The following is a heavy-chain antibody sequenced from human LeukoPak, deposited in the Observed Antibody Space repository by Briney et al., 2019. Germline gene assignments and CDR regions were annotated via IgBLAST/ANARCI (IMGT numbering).Heavy chain of an antibody. J-gene: IGHJ4*02. CDR3: ARAGHCSNGICYTADFDY. CDR1: GLIVSGDY. CDR2: ITDSGGNT. Sequence: GGSLRLSCAASGLIVSGDYMSWVRQAPGKGLEWVSAITDSGGNTYYAAPVKGRFTISRDNSKNTLYLQMNSLRAEDTAVYYCARAGHCSNGICYTADFDYWGQGTLVTVSS. V-gene: IGHV3-23*01. D-gene: IGHD2-8*01.